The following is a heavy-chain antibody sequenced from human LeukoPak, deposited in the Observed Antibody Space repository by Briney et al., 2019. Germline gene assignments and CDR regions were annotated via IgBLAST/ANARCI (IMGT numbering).Heavy chain of an antibody. CDR2: ISGSGGST. Sequence: GGSLRLSCAASGFTFSSYAMSWVRQAPGKGLEWVSAISGSGGSTYYADPVKGRFTISRDNSKNTLYLQMNSLRAEDTAVYYCAKATTYYDYVWIDYWGQGTLVTVSS. V-gene: IGHV3-23*01. CDR1: GFTFSSYA. J-gene: IGHJ4*02. CDR3: AKATTYYDYVWIDY. D-gene: IGHD3-16*01.